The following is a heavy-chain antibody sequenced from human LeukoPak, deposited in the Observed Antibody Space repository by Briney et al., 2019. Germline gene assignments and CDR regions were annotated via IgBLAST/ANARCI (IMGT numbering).Heavy chain of an antibody. J-gene: IGHJ4*02. CDR3: AREGPYYYDSSGYYPGG. CDR1: GFTVSANY. V-gene: IGHV3-53*01. CDR2: IYNDGST. Sequence: GGSLRLSCATSGFTVSANYMTWVRQAPGKGLEWVSVIYNDGSTYHADSVKGRFTISRDNAKNSLYLQMNSLRAEDTAVYYCAREGPYYYDSSGYYPGGWGQGTLVTVSS. D-gene: IGHD3-22*01.